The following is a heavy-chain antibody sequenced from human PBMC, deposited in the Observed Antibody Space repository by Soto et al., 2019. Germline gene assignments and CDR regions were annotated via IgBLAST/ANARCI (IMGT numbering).Heavy chain of an antibody. CDR2: IWYDGSNK. CDR3: ARGGGSYHHFDY. Sequence: PGGSLRLSCAASGFTFISYGMHWVRQAPGKGLEWVAVIWYDGSNKYYADSVKGRFTISRDNSKNTLYLQMNSLRAEDTAVYYCARGGGSYHHFDYWGQGTLVTVSS. CDR1: GFTFISYG. J-gene: IGHJ4*02. D-gene: IGHD1-26*01. V-gene: IGHV3-33*01.